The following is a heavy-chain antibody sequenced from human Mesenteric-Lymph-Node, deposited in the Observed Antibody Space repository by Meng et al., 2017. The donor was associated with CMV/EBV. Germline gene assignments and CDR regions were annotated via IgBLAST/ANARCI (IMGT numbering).Heavy chain of an antibody. Sequence: GESLKISCAASGFPFSSYAMHWVRQAPGKGLEWVAVISHHGSNKYYAEFMEGRIAISRDSSKNMLYLQMNSLRAEDTAVYYCTSGEEAGRVFEFWGQGSQVTVSS. D-gene: IGHD3-10*01. J-gene: IGHJ4*02. CDR3: TSGEEAGRVFEF. V-gene: IGHV3-30*09. CDR2: ISHHGSNK. CDR1: GFPFSSYA.